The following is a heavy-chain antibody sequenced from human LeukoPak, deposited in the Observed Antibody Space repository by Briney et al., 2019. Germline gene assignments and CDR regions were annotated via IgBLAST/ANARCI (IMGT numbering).Heavy chain of an antibody. CDR2: INPSGGST. CDR3: ARRGGYYDYVWGSYRDDAFDI. D-gene: IGHD3-16*02. Sequence: ASVKVSCKASGYTFTSYYMHWVRQAPGQGLEWMGIINPSGGSTSYAQKFQGRVTMTRDTSTSTVYMELSSLRSEDTAVYYCARRGGYYDYVWGSYRDDAFDIWGQGTTVTVSS. V-gene: IGHV1-46*01. CDR1: GYTFTSYY. J-gene: IGHJ3*02.